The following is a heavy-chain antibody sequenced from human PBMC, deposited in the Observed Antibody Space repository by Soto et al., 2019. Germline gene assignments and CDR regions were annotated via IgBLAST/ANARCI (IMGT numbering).Heavy chain of an antibody. CDR2: ISSSSSTI. CDR3: ARDLRDIVVVPVPYGMDV. V-gene: IGHV3-48*02. J-gene: IGHJ6*02. CDR1: GFTFSSYA. D-gene: IGHD2-2*01. Sequence: GGSLRLSCAASGFTFSSYAMSWVRQAPGKGLEWVSYISSSSSTIYYADSVKGRFTISRDNAKNSLYLQMNSLRDEDTAVYYCARDLRDIVVVPVPYGMDVWGQGTTVTVSS.